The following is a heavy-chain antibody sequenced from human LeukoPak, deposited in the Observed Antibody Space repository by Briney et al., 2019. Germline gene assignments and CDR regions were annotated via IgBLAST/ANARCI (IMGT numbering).Heavy chain of an antibody. V-gene: IGHV3-66*01. CDR2: IYSGGST. Sequence: GGSLRLSCAASGFTVSSSYMSWVRQAPGKGLEWVSVIYSGGSTYYAGSVKGRFTISRDNSRNTLYLQMNSLRAEDTAVYYCARAIPVDCWGQGTLVTVSS. CDR1: GFTVSSSY. CDR3: ARAIPVDC. J-gene: IGHJ4*02.